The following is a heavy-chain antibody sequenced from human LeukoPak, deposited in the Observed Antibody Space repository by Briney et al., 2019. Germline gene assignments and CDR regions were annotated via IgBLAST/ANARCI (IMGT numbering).Heavy chain of an antibody. J-gene: IGHJ4*02. CDR1: GYTFTSYD. Sequence: ASVKVSCKASGYTFTSYDINRVRQATGQGLEWMGWMNPNSGNTGYAQKFQGRVTMTRNTSISTAYMELSSLRSEDTAVYYCARGSSRTRCSGGSCPGYWGQGTLVTVSS. CDR3: ARGSSRTRCSGGSCPGY. CDR2: MNPNSGNT. D-gene: IGHD2-15*01. V-gene: IGHV1-8*01.